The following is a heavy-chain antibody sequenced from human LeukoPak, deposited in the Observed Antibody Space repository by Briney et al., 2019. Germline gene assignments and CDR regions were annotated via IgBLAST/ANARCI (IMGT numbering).Heavy chain of an antibody. D-gene: IGHD3-9*01. CDR3: AKELRYFDWLQSLDY. CDR2: ISYDGSNK. V-gene: IGHV3-30*18. CDR1: GFTFSDFY. J-gene: IGHJ4*02. Sequence: PGGSLRLSCAASGFTFSDFYMSWVRQAPGRGLEWVAVISYDGSNKYYADSVKGRFTISRDNSKNTLYLQMNSLRAEDTAVYYCAKELRYFDWLQSLDYWGQGTLVTVSS.